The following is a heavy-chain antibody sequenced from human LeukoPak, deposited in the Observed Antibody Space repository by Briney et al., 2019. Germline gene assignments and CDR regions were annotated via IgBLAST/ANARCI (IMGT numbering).Heavy chain of an antibody. V-gene: IGHV4-39*07. D-gene: IGHD6-19*01. CDR1: GGSISSSSYY. J-gene: IGHJ4*02. CDR2: IYYSGST. Sequence: PSETLSLTCTVSGGSISSSSYYWGWIRQPPGKGLEWIGSIYYSGSTYYNPSLKSRVTISVDTSKNQFSLKLSSVTAADTAVYYCARFGGDWYSSGWYGFDYWGQGTLVTVSS. CDR3: ARFGGDWYSSGWYGFDY.